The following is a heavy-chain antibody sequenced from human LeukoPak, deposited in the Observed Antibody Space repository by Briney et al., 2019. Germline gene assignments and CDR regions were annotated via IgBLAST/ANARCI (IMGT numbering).Heavy chain of an antibody. CDR3: ARELISLGTGYFDL. J-gene: IGHJ2*01. V-gene: IGHV3-23*01. CDR2: ITGSSTWT. CDR1: GFTFGTYC. D-gene: IGHD7-27*01. Sequence: TGGSLRLSCEPSGFTFGTYCMTWVRQAPGKGLEWVSGITGSSTWTYYADSVRGRFTISRDNSKNTLHLQMNNLTADDTAIYYCARELISLGTGYFDLWGRGTLVTVSS.